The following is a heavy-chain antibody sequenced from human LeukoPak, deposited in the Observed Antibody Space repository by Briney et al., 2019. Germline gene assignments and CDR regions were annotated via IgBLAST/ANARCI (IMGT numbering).Heavy chain of an antibody. CDR1: GYGFTSYW. J-gene: IGHJ4*02. CDR3: AHSSGYAYGLDY. Sequence: GESLKISCRGSGYGFTSYWIVWVRQAPGKGLEWVSAISSSSTYIYYADSVKGRFTISRDNAKSSLYLQMSSLRADDTAVYYCAHSSGYAYGLDYWGQGTLVTVSS. V-gene: IGHV3-21*01. D-gene: IGHD5-12*01. CDR2: ISSSSTYI.